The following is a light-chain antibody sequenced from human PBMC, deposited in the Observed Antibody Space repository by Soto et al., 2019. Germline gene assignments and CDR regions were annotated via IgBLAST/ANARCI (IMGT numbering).Light chain of an antibody. Sequence: DIQMTQSPSSLSASVGDRVTITCQASQDITHFLNWYQQKPGKAPKLLIYHASNLETGVPSRFSGSGSGTHFTFTISSLQPEDIATYYCQQCDTLPDTFGQGTQLEI. V-gene: IGKV1-33*01. CDR1: QDITHF. CDR2: HAS. J-gene: IGKJ2*01. CDR3: QQCDTLPDT.